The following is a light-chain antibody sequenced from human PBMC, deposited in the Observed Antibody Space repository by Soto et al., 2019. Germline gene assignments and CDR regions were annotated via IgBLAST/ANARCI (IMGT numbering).Light chain of an antibody. CDR3: AAWDDSLRGPV. CDR1: SSNIGTNY. J-gene: IGLJ2*01. CDR2: SNN. V-gene: IGLV1-47*02. Sequence: QLVLTQPPSASGTPGQRVTISCSGSSSNIGTNYVYWYQQLPGTAPKLLIYSNNQRASGVPDRFSGSKSGTSASLAISGLRSEDEADYYCAAWDDSLRGPVFGGGTKLTVL.